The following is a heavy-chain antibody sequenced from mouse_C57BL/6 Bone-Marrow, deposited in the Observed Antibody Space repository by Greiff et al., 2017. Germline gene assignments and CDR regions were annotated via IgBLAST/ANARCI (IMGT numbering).Heavy chain of an antibody. CDR1: GFTFSDYG. CDR2: ISSGSSTI. CDR3: ARPLYYSSFFDY. Sequence: EVMLVESGGGLVKPGGSLKLSCAASGFTFSDYGMHWVRQAPEKGLEWVAYISSGSSTIYYADTVKGRFTISRDNAKNTLFLQLTSLRSEDTAVYYCARPLYYSSFFDYWGQGTTLTVSS. D-gene: IGHD2-5*01. V-gene: IGHV5-17*01. J-gene: IGHJ2*01.